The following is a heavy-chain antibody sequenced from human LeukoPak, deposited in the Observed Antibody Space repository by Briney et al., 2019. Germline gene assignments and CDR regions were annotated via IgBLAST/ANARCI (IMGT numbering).Heavy chain of an antibody. Sequence: PGGSLRLSCAASGFTFSDYYMSWIRQAPGKGLEWVSYISSSGSTIYYADSVKGRFTISRDNAKDSLYLQMNSLRAEDTAVYYCARSPHYYDSSGHIDYWGQGTLVTVSS. CDR1: GFTFSDYY. CDR2: ISSSGSTI. CDR3: ARSPHYYDSSGHIDY. V-gene: IGHV3-11*01. J-gene: IGHJ4*02. D-gene: IGHD3-22*01.